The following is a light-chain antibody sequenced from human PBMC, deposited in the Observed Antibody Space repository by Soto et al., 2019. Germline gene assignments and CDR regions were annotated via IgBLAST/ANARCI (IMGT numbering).Light chain of an antibody. V-gene: IGLV1-47*01. CDR2: RNN. J-gene: IGLJ2*01. CDR3: AAWEDSLGGVV. CDR1: SSNIGSNY. Sequence: QSVLTQPPSASGTPGQRVTISCSGSSSNIGSNYVFWYQHLPGTAPKLLIYRNNQRPSGVPDRFSGSKSGTSASLAISGLPSEDETDYYCAAWEDSLGGVVFGGGTKLTVL.